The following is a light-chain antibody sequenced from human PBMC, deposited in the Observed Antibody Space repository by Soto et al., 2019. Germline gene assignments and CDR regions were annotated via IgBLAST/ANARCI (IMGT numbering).Light chain of an antibody. J-gene: IGKJ1*01. CDR3: QQYASYSPT. CDR2: DAS. Sequence: DIHMTQSPSTLSASVGASVAITCRCWQSINNWLAWYQLKPGKAPKLLIYDASTLESGVPSRFSGSGSGTEFTLTISSLQPDDFATYYCQQYASYSPTFGQGTKVDIK. CDR1: QSINNW. V-gene: IGKV1-5*01.